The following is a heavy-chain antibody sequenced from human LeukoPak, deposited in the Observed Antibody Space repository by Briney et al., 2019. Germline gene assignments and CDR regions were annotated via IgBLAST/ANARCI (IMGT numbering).Heavy chain of an antibody. V-gene: IGHV3-23*01. D-gene: IGHD5-24*01. Sequence: GGSLRLSCAASGFTFSSYAVTWVRQAPGKGLEWVSSISDSGAYTYYADSVKGRFTISRDNSKNTLYLQMNSLRAEDTAVYYCARGPLTGRWPDMGFDYWGQGTLVTVSS. CDR1: GFTFSSYA. CDR3: ARGPLTGRWPDMGFDY. CDR2: ISDSGAYT. J-gene: IGHJ4*02.